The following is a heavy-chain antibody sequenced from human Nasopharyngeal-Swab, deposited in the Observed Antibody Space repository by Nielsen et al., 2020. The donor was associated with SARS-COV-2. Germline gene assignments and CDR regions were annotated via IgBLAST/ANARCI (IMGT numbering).Heavy chain of an antibody. D-gene: IGHD3-22*01. CDR2: IYSGGST. CDR3: ASHYYDSSGYYRPRDY. CDR1: GFTFSNYW. Sequence: GESLKISCAASGFTFSNYWMSWVRQAPGKGLEWVSVIYSGGSTYYADSVKGRFTISRDNSKNTLYLQMNSLRAEDTAVYYCASHYYDSSGYYRPRDYWGQGTLVTVSS. J-gene: IGHJ4*02. V-gene: IGHV3-53*01.